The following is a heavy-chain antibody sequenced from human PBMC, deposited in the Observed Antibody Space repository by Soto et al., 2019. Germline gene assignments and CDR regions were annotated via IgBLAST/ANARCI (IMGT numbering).Heavy chain of an antibody. Sequence: QVQLQQWGAGLLKPSETLSLTCAVYGGSFSGYYWSWIRQPPGKGLEWMGEINHSGSTNYNPSLKSRVTISVDTSKNQFSLKLSSVTAADTAVYYCARGGVLWDGFDPWGQGTLVTVSS. V-gene: IGHV4-34*01. CDR1: GGSFSGYY. J-gene: IGHJ5*02. CDR3: ARGGVLWDGFDP. CDR2: INHSGST. D-gene: IGHD3-10*01.